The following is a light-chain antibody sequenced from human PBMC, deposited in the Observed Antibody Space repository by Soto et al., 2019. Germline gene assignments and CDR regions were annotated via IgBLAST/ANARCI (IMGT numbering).Light chain of an antibody. V-gene: IGKV1-27*01. CDR1: QGISTY. J-gene: IGKJ5*01. CDR3: QQLNSYPIT. Sequence: DIQMTQSPCSLSSSVGDRVTIACRASQGISTYLAWYQQKPGKVPKLLIYAASTLLSGVPSRFSGSGSGTDFTLTISSLQSEDFATYYCQQLNSYPITFGQGTRLEIK. CDR2: AAS.